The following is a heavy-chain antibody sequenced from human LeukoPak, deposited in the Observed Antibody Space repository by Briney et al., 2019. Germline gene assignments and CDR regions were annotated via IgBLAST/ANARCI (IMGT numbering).Heavy chain of an antibody. CDR2: KNPNSGNT. D-gene: IGHD3-22*01. CDR3: ARDPGPGAYYYDSSGYYFDI. J-gene: IGHJ3*02. Sequence: ASVKVSCKASGYTFTSYDINWVRQATGQGLEWMGWKNPNSGNTGYAQKFQGRVTMTRNTSISTAYMELSSLRSEDTAVYYCARDPGPGAYYYDSSGYYFDIWGQGTMVTVSS. V-gene: IGHV1-8*01. CDR1: GYTFTSYD.